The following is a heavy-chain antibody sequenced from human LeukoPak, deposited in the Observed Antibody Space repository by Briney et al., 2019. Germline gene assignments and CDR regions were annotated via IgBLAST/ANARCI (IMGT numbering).Heavy chain of an antibody. V-gene: IGHV4-34*01. Sequence: PSETLSLTCAVYGGPFSGYYWSWIRQPPGKGLEWIGEINHSGSTNYNPSLKSRVTISVDTSKNQFSLKLSSVTAADTAVYYCARSSRGGNARSSMDVWGKGTTVTVSS. J-gene: IGHJ6*04. CDR2: INHSGST. CDR3: ARSSRGGNARSSMDV. CDR1: GGPFSGYY. D-gene: IGHD4-23*01.